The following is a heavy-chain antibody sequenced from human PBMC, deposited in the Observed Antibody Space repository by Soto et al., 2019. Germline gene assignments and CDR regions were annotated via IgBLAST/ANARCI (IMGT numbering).Heavy chain of an antibody. D-gene: IGHD3-10*01. CDR2: INHSGST. Sequence: SETLSLTCAVYGGSFSGYYWSWIRQPPNKGLEWIGEINHSGSTSYNPSLKSRVTISVDTSKNQFSLKLSSVTAADTAVYYCARGLRADYIDYWGQGALVTVSS. CDR3: ARGLRADYIDY. CDR1: GGSFSGYY. V-gene: IGHV4-34*01. J-gene: IGHJ4*02.